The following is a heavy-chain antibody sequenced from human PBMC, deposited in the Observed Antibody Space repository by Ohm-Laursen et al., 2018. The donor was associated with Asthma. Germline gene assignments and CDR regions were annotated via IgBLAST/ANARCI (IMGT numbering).Heavy chain of an antibody. CDR3: ARDCMEWYFPAFDF. V-gene: IGHV3-30-3*01. D-gene: IGHD3-3*01. J-gene: IGHJ4*02. CDR1: GFTFRSYA. Sequence: SLRLSCAASGFTFRSYAMHWVRQAPGKGLEWVAVGGSYYDGGLKYYADSVNGRFTVSRDSSKNTLYLQMNSLRPDDTAVYYCARDCMEWYFPAFDFWGQGTLVTVSS. CDR2: GGSYYDGGLK.